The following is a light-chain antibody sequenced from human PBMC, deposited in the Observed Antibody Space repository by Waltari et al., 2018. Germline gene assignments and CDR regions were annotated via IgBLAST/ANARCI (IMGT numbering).Light chain of an antibody. CDR2: EVT. CDR1: SSDVGANNF. V-gene: IGLV2-23*02. J-gene: IGLJ2*01. Sequence: QSALTQPASVSGSPGQSIALPCIGTSSDVGANNFLSWYQQHPGRAPKLMIHEVTKRPSGVSTRFSGSKSGNTASLTISGLQAEDEADYYCCSYTTIGPVLIGGGTKVTVL. CDR3: CSYTTIGPVL.